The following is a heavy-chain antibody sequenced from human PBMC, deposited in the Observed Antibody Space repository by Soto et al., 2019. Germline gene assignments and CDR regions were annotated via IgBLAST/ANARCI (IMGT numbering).Heavy chain of an antibody. J-gene: IGHJ5*02. V-gene: IGHV3-30*18. CDR2: IADDGSNK. CDR3: ANYCRNTSCFSGGLEH. CDR1: GFTFSSYG. Sequence: QVQLVESGGGVVQPGGSLRLSCAASGFTFSSYGMHWVRQAPGKGLEWVAVIADDGSNKYYADSVKGRFTISRDNSKNTRYLQMNSLSAEDTAVYYCANYCRNTSCFSGGLEHWGQGTLVTVSS. D-gene: IGHD2-2*01.